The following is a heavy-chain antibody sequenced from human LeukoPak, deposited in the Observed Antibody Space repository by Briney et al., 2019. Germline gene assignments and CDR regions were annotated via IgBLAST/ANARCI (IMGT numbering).Heavy chain of an antibody. Sequence: SETLSLTCTVSGGSISSYYMSWIRQPPGKGLEWIGYIYYSGSTNYNPSLKSRVTISVHTSKNQFSLKLSSVTAADTAVYYCARGTIVGTPDGMHVWGQ. J-gene: IGHJ6*02. D-gene: IGHD1-26*01. V-gene: IGHV4-59*01. CDR3: ARGTIVGTPDGMHV. CDR1: GGSISSYY. CDR2: IYYSGST.